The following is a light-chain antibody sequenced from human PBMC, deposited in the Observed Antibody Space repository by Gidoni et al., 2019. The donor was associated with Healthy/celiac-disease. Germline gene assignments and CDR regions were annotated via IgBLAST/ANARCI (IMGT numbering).Light chain of an antibody. V-gene: IGLV1-47*01. CDR1: SSNIGSNY. J-gene: IGLJ3*02. Sequence: QSVLTQPPSASWTPGQRVTISCSGSSSNIGSNYVYWYQQLPGTAPKLLIYRKNQRPSGVPDRFSGSKSGTSAALAISGRRSEDEADYYCGAWDDSMSGWVFGGGTKLTVL. CDR3: GAWDDSMSGWV. CDR2: RKN.